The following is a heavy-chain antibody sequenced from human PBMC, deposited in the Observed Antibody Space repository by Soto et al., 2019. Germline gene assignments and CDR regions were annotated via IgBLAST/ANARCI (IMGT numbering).Heavy chain of an antibody. V-gene: IGHV4-4*07. CDR1: GGSISSYY. CDR2: IDTSGTT. Sequence: KTSETLSLTCTVSGGSISSYYVSWIRQSAGKGLEWIGRIDTSGTTNYNPSLKSRVTMSVDASKSQFSLNLSSVTAADTAVYYCARGPRGYVYYHGMDVWGQGTTVTVSS. J-gene: IGHJ6*02. CDR3: ARGPRGYVYYHGMDV. D-gene: IGHD3-16*01.